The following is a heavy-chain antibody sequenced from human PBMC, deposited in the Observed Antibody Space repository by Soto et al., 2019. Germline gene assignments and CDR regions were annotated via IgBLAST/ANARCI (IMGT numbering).Heavy chain of an antibody. CDR1: GEAFTSYA. CDR2: INAGNGNT. V-gene: IGHV1-3*01. J-gene: IGHJ6*02. D-gene: IGHD6-19*01. CDR3: ASTSPRNSGWLYYYSGMDV. Sequence: SVKVSCKASGEAFTSYAMHWVRQAPGQRLEWMGWINAGNGNTKYSQKFQGRVTITRDTSASTAYMELSSLRSEDTAVYYCASTSPRNSGWLYYYSGMDVWGQGTTVTVS.